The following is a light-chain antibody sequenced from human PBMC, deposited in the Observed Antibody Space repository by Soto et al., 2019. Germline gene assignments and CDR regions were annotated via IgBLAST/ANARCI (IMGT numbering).Light chain of an antibody. J-gene: IGLJ2*01. CDR3: QSYDSSLSGHVV. CDR2: GNS. V-gene: IGLV1-40*01. Sequence: QSVLTQPTSVSGAPVQRVTISCTGSSSNIGAGYDVHWYQQLPGTAPKLLIYGNSNRPSGVPDRFSGSKSGTSASLAITGLQAEDEVDYYCQSYDSSLSGHVVFGGGTKLTVL. CDR1: SSNIGAGYD.